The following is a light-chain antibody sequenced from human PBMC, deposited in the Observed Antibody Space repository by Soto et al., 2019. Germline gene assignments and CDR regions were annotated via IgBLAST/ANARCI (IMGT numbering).Light chain of an antibody. CDR3: QQYDNWPPA. CDR2: GAS. CDR1: QSVRSN. V-gene: IGKV3D-15*01. Sequence: EIVMTQSPATLSMSPGERATLSCRASQSVRSNLAWYHQKPGQAPRLLIYGASTRATGIPARFSGSGSGTEFTLSVNGLQFEAFVVYYCQQYDNWPPAFGQGTRLEIK. J-gene: IGKJ5*01.